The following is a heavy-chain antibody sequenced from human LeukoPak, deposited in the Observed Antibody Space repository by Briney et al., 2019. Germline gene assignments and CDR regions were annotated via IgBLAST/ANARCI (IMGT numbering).Heavy chain of an antibody. V-gene: IGHV3-23*01. Sequence: GGSLRLSCAVSGFNFWNTGMSWVRQAPGKGLEWVSAIGGGGSDTRYTDSVMGRFTISRDDSKNTLSLQMNSLRVEDTAVYYCARDLAWGAFDYWGQGTLATVSS. CDR3: ARDLAWGAFDY. CDR1: GFNFWNTG. D-gene: IGHD7-27*01. CDR2: IGGGGSDT. J-gene: IGHJ4*02.